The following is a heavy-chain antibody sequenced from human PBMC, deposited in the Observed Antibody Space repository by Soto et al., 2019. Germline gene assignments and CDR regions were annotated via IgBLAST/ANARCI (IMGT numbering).Heavy chain of an antibody. D-gene: IGHD6-19*01. CDR3: ARSSGFYSRNWFDP. J-gene: IGHJ5*02. Sequence: PSETLSLTCTVSGGSISSYYWSWIRQPAGKGLEWIGRIYTSGSTNYNASLKSRVTMSVDTSKNQFSLKLSSVTAADTAVYYCARSSGFYSRNWFDPWGQGTLVTVSS. V-gene: IGHV4-4*07. CDR2: IYTSGST. CDR1: GGSISSYY.